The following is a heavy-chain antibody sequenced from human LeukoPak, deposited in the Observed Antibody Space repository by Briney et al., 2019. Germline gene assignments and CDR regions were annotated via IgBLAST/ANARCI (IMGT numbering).Heavy chain of an antibody. Sequence: GGSLRLSCATSGFTFSTYAMSWVRQAPEKELQWVSGIVGSGVSTYYADSVNGRFTISEDTTKNILYMLMNSLRAEDTAIYYSTKRRGPELEPWGQGTLVTVSS. J-gene: IGHJ5*02. CDR2: IVGSGVST. CDR1: GFTFSTYA. V-gene: IGHV3-23*01. CDR3: TKRRGPELEP.